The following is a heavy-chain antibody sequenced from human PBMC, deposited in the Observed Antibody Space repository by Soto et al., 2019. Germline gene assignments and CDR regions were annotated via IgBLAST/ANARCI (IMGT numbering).Heavy chain of an antibody. CDR2: IYYSGST. CDR1: GGSISGSRYY. CDR3: ARRGGRYCTSTSCYPYGMDV. V-gene: IGHV4-39*01. J-gene: IGHJ6*02. D-gene: IGHD2-2*01. Sequence: PSETLSLTCSVSGGSISGSRYYWVWIRQPPGKGLEWIGSIYYSGSTYNNPSLKSRVTISVDTSKNQFSLKLNSVTAADTAVYYCARRGGRYCTSTSCYPYGMDVWGQGTTVTSP.